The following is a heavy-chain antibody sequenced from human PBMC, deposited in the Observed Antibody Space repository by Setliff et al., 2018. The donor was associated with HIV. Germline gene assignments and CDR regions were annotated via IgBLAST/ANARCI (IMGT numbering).Heavy chain of an antibody. CDR3: AREGDGIDF. CDR1: GGSITSTTYY. CDR2: IHYTGNT. Sequence: SETLSLTCTVSGGSITSTTYYWGWIRQPPGKGLEWIGTIHYTGNTYHNPSLKSRVTISVEASKNQISLKLTAATAADSAVYYCAREGDGIDFWGQGTLVTVSS. V-gene: IGHV4-39*02. D-gene: IGHD2-21*02. J-gene: IGHJ4*02.